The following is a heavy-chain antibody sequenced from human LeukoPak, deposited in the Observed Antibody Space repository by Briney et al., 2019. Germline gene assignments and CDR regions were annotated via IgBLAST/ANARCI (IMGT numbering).Heavy chain of an antibody. Sequence: GGSLRLSRVASGFTFSSYEMVWVRQAPGKGLEWVSYISGGGSTIYSADSVKGRFTISRDNTKNSLFLQMNSLRAEDTSLYYCARVNGVDAFDIWGQGTMVTVSS. V-gene: IGHV3-48*03. CDR1: GFTFSSYE. CDR2: ISGGGSTI. CDR3: ARVNGVDAFDI. D-gene: IGHD2-8*01. J-gene: IGHJ3*02.